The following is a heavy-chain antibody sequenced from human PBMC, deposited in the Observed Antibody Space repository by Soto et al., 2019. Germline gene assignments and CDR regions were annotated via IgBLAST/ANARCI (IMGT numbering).Heavy chain of an antibody. D-gene: IGHD3-22*01. CDR2: IRSKANSYAK. V-gene: IGHV3-73*01. CDR1: GFTFSGSA. J-gene: IGHJ6*02. Sequence: PGGSLRLSCAASGFTFSGSAMHWVRQASGKGLEWVGRIRSKANSYAKAYAASVKGKFTISRDDSKNTAYLQLNSLKTEDTAVFYCIRQTYYYDSSGYLNYYYYGMDVWGQGTTVTVSS. CDR3: IRQTYYYDSSGYLNYYYYGMDV.